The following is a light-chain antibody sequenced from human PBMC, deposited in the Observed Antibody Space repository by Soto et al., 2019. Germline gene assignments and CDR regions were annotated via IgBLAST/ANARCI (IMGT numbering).Light chain of an antibody. J-gene: IGKJ3*01. CDR2: AAS. Sequence: DIQMTQSPSSLSASVGDRVTITCRASQDIRSDLGWFQQKPGKAPKRLIYAASTLESGVPSRFSGSRSGTEFTPTISSLQPEDVATYYCLQHNSYPFTFGPGTKVYIK. CDR3: LQHNSYPFT. V-gene: IGKV1-17*01. CDR1: QDIRSD.